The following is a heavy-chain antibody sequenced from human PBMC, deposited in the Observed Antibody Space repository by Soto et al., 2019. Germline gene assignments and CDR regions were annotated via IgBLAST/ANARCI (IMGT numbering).Heavy chain of an antibody. V-gene: IGHV2-26*01. Sequence: SGPTLVNPTETLTLTCTVSGFSLSNARMGVSWIRQPPGKALEWLAHIFSNDEKSYSTSLKSRLTISKDTSKSQVVLTMTNMDPVDTATYYCTRALLGEDYYYGMDVWGQGTTVTVS. CDR2: IFSNDEK. J-gene: IGHJ6*02. D-gene: IGHD2-8*02. CDR3: TRALLGEDYYYGMDV. CDR1: GFSLSNARMG.